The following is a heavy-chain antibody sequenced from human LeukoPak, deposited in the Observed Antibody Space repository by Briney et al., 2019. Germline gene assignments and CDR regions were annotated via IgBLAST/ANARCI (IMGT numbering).Heavy chain of an antibody. J-gene: IGHJ4*02. CDR1: GYTFTGYY. Sequence: GASVKVSCKASGYTFTGYYMHWVRQAPGQGREWMGWINPNSGGTNYAQKFQGRVTMTRDTSISTAYMELSRLRSDDTAVYYCARDLVGYYGSGSYPSDYWGQGTLVTVSS. D-gene: IGHD3-10*01. V-gene: IGHV1-2*02. CDR2: INPNSGGT. CDR3: ARDLVGYYGSGSYPSDY.